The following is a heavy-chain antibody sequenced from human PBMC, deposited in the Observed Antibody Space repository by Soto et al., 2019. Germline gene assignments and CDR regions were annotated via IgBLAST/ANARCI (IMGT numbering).Heavy chain of an antibody. Sequence: QLQLQESGPGQVKSSETLSLTCSVSGDSISNSRFYWAWIRQPPGEGLEWIGSIYHTGNAYYNPSRKSLVTISVDTSKNQFSLKLTSVTAADAALYYCARDFFDSSDYTTNWFDPWGQGTLVTVSS. CDR1: GDSISNSRFY. V-gene: IGHV4-39*01. J-gene: IGHJ5*02. D-gene: IGHD3-22*01. CDR2: IYHTGNA. CDR3: ARDFFDSSDYTTNWFDP.